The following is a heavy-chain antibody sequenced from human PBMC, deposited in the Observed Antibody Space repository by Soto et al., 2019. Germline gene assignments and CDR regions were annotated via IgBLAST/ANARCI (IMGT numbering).Heavy chain of an antibody. V-gene: IGHV3-21*02. CDR1: GLAFDSYT. D-gene: IGHD3-10*01. CDR3: AVSTRAGRGPLARGALAF. J-gene: IGHJ4*02. CDR2: ISGSSSFI. Sequence: EVQLVESGGGLVKPGGYLRLSCAASGLAFDSYTMTSVRQAPGKGLEWVSSISGSSSFIFYADSVKGRFTISRANAKNSLYLHMNSLRAEDTAVYDCAVSTRAGRGPLARGALAFWGQGTLVTVSS.